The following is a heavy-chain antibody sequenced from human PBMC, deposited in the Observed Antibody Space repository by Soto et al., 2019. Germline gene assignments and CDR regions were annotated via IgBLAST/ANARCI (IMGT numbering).Heavy chain of an antibody. Sequence: PSETLSLTCTVSGDSVSGNYWSWIRQPPGKTLEWIGYMFYTGSTNYNPSLMSRVTISVDTSKNQFSLKLSSVTAADTAVYYCARHDYGGKWIDYWGQGTLVTVSS. CDR1: GDSVSGNY. V-gene: IGHV4-59*08. D-gene: IGHD4-17*01. J-gene: IGHJ4*02. CDR2: MFYTGST. CDR3: ARHDYGGKWIDY.